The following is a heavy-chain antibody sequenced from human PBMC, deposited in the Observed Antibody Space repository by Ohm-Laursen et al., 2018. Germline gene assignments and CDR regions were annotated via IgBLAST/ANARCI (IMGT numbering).Heavy chain of an antibody. J-gene: IGHJ6*02. CDR2: VSGSGTNT. CDR3: AKPPTNYYYYGMDV. D-gene: IGHD1-14*01. V-gene: IGHV3-23*01. Sequence: SLRLSCAAPGFTFSSYAMTWVRQAPGKGLEWVSSVSGSGTNTYYTDSVKGRFIISRDNSKNTLYLQMNSLRAEDTAVYYCAKPPTNYYYYGMDVWGQGTTVTVSS. CDR1: GFTFSSYA.